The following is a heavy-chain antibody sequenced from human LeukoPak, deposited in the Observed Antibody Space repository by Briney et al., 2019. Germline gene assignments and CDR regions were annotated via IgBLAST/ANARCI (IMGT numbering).Heavy chain of an antibody. CDR1: GGSISSSSYY. V-gene: IGHV4-39*01. CDR3: ARLDLYQLLGDDGFDI. J-gene: IGHJ3*02. Sequence: SETLSLTCTVSGGSISSSSYYWSWIRQPPGKGLEWIGSIYYSGSTYYNPSHKSRVTISVDTSKNQFSLKLSSVTAADTAVYYCARLDLYQLLGDDGFDIWGQGTMVTVSS. CDR2: IYYSGST. D-gene: IGHD2-2*01.